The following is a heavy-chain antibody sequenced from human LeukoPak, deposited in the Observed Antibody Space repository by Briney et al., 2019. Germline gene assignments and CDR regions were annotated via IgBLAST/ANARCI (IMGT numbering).Heavy chain of an antibody. D-gene: IGHD3-10*01. CDR2: ISYDGSNK. J-gene: IGHJ4*02. Sequence: GGSLRLSCAASGFTFSSYAMHWVRQAPGKGLERVAVISYDGSNKYYADSVKGRFTISRDNSKNTLYLQMNSLRAEDTAVYYCARGGGHYYGSGNRDYFDYWGQGTLVTVSS. CDR3: ARGGGHYYGSGNRDYFDY. CDR1: GFTFSSYA. V-gene: IGHV3-30*04.